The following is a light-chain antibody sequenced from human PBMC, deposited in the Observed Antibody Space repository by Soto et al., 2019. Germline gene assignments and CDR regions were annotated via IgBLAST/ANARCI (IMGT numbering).Light chain of an antibody. J-gene: IGLJ3*02. CDR1: SSDVGRYHL. CDR2: EGS. V-gene: IGLV2-23*01. Sequence: QSALTQPASVSGSPGQSITISCTGTSSDVGRYHLVSWYQQHPGKVPKLMIYEGSQRPSGVSNRFSGSKSGNTASLTISGLQAEDEADYYCATWDDDVSGPVFGGGTKLTVL. CDR3: ATWDDDVSGPV.